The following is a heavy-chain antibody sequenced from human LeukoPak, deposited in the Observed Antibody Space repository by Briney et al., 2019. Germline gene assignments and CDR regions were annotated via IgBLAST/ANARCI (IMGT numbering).Heavy chain of an antibody. CDR2: ISAYNGNT. V-gene: IGHV1-18*01. J-gene: IGHJ5*02. Sequence: ASVKVSCKAFGFTFTSYGISWVRQAPGQGLEWMGWISAYNGNTNYAQKLQGRVTMTTDTSTSTAYMELRSLRSDDTAVYYCARGYCSGGSCYSNWFDPWGQGTLVTVSS. CDR1: GFTFTSYG. CDR3: ARGYCSGGSCYSNWFDP. D-gene: IGHD2-15*01.